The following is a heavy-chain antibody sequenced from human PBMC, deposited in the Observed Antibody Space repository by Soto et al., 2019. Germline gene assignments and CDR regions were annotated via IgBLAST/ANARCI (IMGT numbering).Heavy chain of an antibody. D-gene: IGHD1-20*01. CDR2: INAGNGNT. V-gene: IGHV1-3*05. Sequence: QVQLVQSGAEEKKPGASVKVSCKASGYTFTSYAMHWVRQAPGQRLEWMGWINAGNGNTKYSQKFQGRVTITRDTSASTTYMELSSLRSEDTAVYYCARGITLPTPLDYWGQGTLVTVSS. CDR3: ARGITLPTPLDY. J-gene: IGHJ4*02. CDR1: GYTFTSYA.